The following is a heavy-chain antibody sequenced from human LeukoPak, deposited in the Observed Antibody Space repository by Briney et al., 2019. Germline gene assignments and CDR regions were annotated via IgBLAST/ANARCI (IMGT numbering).Heavy chain of an antibody. CDR3: AKSYYYDSSGIDY. D-gene: IGHD3-22*01. J-gene: IGHJ4*02. V-gene: IGHV3-9*01. Sequence: PGGSLRLSCAASGFTFDDYAMHWVRQAPGKGLEWVSGISWNSGSIGYADSVKGRFTISRDNAKNSLYLQMNSLRAEDTALYYCAKSYYYDSSGIDYWGQGTPVTVSS. CDR1: GFTFDDYA. CDR2: ISWNSGSI.